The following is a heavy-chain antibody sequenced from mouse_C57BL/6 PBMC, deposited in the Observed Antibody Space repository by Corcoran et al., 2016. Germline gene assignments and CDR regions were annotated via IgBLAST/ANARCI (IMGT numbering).Heavy chain of an antibody. V-gene: IGHV1-66*01. CDR3: ARLRTGFDD. J-gene: IGHJ2*01. Sequence: QVQLQQSGPELVKPGASVKISCKASGYSFTSYYIHWVKQRPGQGLEWIGWIYPGSGNTKYNEKFKGKAKLTADTSSSTAYMQLSSLTSEDFAVYYCARLRTGFDDWGQGTTLTVSS. CDR2: IYPGSGNT. CDR1: GYSFTSYY.